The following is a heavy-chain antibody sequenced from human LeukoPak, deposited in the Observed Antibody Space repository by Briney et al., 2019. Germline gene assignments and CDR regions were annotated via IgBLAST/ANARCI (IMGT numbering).Heavy chain of an antibody. CDR3: TRQTYGDHFDF. CDR1: EDTFIAYY. Sequence: ASVKVSCKASEDTFIAYYIHWVRQAPGQGLEWMGWMSPKTGDTNYAQNFQGRVTMTRDTSMTTAYMGLRSLTAGDTAVYYCTRQTYGDHFDFWGQGTLVTVSP. J-gene: IGHJ4*02. D-gene: IGHD4-17*01. V-gene: IGHV1-2*02. CDR2: MSPKTGDT.